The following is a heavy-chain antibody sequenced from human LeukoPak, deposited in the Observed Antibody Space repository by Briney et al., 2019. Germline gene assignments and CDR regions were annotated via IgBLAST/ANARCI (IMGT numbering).Heavy chain of an antibody. CDR3: ARRRFGGALFYDYYYMDV. D-gene: IGHD3-16*01. CDR2: INHSGST. Sequence: SETLSLTCAVYGGSFSGYYWSWIRQPPGKGLEWIGEINHSGSTNYNPSLKSRVTISADTSKNQFSLKLSSVTAADTAVYYCARRRFGGALFYDYYYMDVWDKGTTVTISS. V-gene: IGHV4-34*01. CDR1: GGSFSGYY. J-gene: IGHJ6*03.